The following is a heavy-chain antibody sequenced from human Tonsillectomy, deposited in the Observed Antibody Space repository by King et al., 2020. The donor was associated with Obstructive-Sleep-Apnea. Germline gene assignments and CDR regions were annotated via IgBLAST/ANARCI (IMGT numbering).Heavy chain of an antibody. J-gene: IGHJ4*02. CDR2: SYYSVSP. CDR3: ARDGGYSYGFSLDY. Sequence: VQLQEAGPGLVKPSQTLSLNCTVSGGSSSRGGYYWSCICQPPGKCLEWMGYSYYSVSPYDNPALKSRVNISVDTSKNRFPLKLSSVTAADTAAYYCARDGGYSYGFSLDYWGQGTLVTVSS. CDR1: GGSSSRGGYY. D-gene: IGHD5-18*01. V-gene: IGHV4-31*03.